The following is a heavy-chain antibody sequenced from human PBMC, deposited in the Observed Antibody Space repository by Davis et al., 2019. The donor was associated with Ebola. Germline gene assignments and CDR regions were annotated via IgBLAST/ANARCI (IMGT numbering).Heavy chain of an antibody. D-gene: IGHD3-10*01. J-gene: IGHJ4*02. Sequence: PGGSLRLSCAASGFTFSTYWMHWVRQAPGKGLLWVSRINPDGSITNNEDSVKGRFTISRDNAKNTLYLQMNSLRTEDTAVYHCARDMYGSDDYWGQGTLVIVSS. CDR2: INPDGSIT. V-gene: IGHV3-74*01. CDR3: ARDMYGSDDY. CDR1: GFTFSTYW.